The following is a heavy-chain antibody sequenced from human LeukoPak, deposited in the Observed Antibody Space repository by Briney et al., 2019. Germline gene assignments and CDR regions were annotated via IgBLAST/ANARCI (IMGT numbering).Heavy chain of an antibody. V-gene: IGHV4-30-2*01. CDR2: IYHSGST. Sequence: SQTLSLTCAVSGGSISSGGYSWSWIRQPPGKGLEWIGYIYHSGSTYYNPSLKSRVTISVDRSKNQFSLKLSSVTAADTAVYYCASLSGHSSGYYYFDYWGQGTLVTVSS. D-gene: IGHD3-22*01. CDR3: ASLSGHSSGYYYFDY. CDR1: GGSISSGGYS. J-gene: IGHJ4*02.